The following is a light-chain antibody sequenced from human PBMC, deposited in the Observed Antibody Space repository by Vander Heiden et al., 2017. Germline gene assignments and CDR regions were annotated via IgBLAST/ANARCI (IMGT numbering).Light chain of an antibody. CDR1: QTLLYSSTHRHH. CDR2: GAS. CDR3: QQYYNVPYT. Sequence: DIVLTQSPASLAVSLGERATIPCKSSQTLLYSSTHRHHLGWYQQKPGQAPKLLVYGASTRESGVPDRFSGSGSVTDFTLTISSLQAEDVAVYYCQQYYNVPYTFGQGTKVEIK. V-gene: IGKV4-1*01. J-gene: IGKJ2*01.